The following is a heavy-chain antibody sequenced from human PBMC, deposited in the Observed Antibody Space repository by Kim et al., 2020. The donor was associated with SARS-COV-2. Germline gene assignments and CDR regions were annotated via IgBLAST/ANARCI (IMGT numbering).Heavy chain of an antibody. V-gene: IGHV3-11*01. D-gene: IGHD2-15*01. J-gene: IGHJ4*02. Sequence: KSRFTIARDNAQNSLYLQMNSLGAEDTAVYYCARDLGGGYCSGGSCYSDYWGQGTLVTVSS. CDR3: ARDLGGGYCSGGSCYSDY.